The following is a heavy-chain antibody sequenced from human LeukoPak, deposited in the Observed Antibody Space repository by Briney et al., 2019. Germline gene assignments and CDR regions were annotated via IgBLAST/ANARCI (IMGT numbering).Heavy chain of an antibody. D-gene: IGHD3-3*02. CDR2: IYSGGST. J-gene: IGHJ4*02. CDR1: GFTVRNNY. CDR3: ARAPSNAHFDY. V-gene: IGHV3-66*01. Sequence: GGSLRLSCAASGFTVRNNYMSWVHQAPGKGLEWVSLIYSGGSTYYADSVKGRFTISRDNSNNTVYLQMNSLRAEDTAVYYCARAPSNAHFDYWGQGTLVTVSS.